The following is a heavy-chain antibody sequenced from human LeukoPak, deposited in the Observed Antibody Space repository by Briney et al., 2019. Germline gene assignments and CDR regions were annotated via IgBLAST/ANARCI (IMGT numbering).Heavy chain of an antibody. CDR3: AERGAEVGATVAPGDY. V-gene: IGHV3-9*01. CDR1: GFTFDDYA. J-gene: IGHJ4*02. Sequence: PGGSLRLSCAASGFTFDDYAMHWVRQAPGKGLEWVSGISWNSGSIGYADSVKGRFTISRDNAKNSLYLQMSSLRAEDTAVYYCAERGAEVGATVAPGDYWGQGTLVTVSS. D-gene: IGHD1-26*01. CDR2: ISWNSGSI.